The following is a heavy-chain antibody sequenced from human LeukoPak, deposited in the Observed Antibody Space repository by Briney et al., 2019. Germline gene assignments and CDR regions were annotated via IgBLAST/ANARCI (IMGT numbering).Heavy chain of an antibody. D-gene: IGHD6-19*01. Sequence: SETLSLTCTVSGGSVSSSSYYWGWIRQPPGKGLEWIGSICYSGSTFYNPSLKSRVTISVDTSKNQFSLKLSSVTAADTAVYYCARHAVAGRVEYFQHWGQGTLVTVSS. V-gene: IGHV4-39*01. CDR1: GGSVSSSSYY. CDR2: ICYSGST. CDR3: ARHAVAGRVEYFQH. J-gene: IGHJ1*01.